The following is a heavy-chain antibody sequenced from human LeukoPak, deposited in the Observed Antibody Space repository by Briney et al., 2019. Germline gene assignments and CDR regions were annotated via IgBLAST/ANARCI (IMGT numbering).Heavy chain of an antibody. CDR2: IYTSGST. V-gene: IGHV4-4*07. Sequence: SETLSLTCTVSGGSISNYYWSWIRQPAGKGLEWIGRIYTSGSTNYNPSLKSRVTMSVDTSKNQFSLKLSSVTAADTAVYYCARAPYYDFWSGYYYYMDVWGKGTTVTVSS. D-gene: IGHD3-3*01. CDR1: GGSISNYY. J-gene: IGHJ6*03. CDR3: ARAPYYDFWSGYYYYMDV.